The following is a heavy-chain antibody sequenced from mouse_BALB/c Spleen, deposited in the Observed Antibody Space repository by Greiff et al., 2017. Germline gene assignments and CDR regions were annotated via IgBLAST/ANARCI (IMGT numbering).Heavy chain of an antibody. Sequence: VQLKQSGAELVKPGASVKLSCTASGFNIKDTYMHWVKQRPEQGLEWIGRIDPANCNTKYDPKFQGKATITADTSSNTAYLQLSSLTSEDTAVYYCTTRPYFDYWGQGTTLTVSS. CDR1: GFNIKDTY. J-gene: IGHJ2*01. CDR2: IDPANCNT. V-gene: IGHV14-3*02. CDR3: TTRPYFDY.